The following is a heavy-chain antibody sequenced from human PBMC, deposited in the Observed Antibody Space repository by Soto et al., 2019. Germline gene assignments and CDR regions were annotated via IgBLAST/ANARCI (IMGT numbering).Heavy chain of an antibody. CDR1: GYSISSGYY. D-gene: IGHD3-3*01. V-gene: IGHV4-38-2*02. J-gene: IGHJ6*02. CDR3: ARDQACQYYDFWSGYYYYGMDV. Sequence: SETLSLTCAVSGYSISSGYYWGWIRQPPGKGLEWIGSIYHSGSTYYNPSLKSRVTISVDTSKNQFSLKLSSVTAADTAVYYCARDQACQYYDFWSGYYYYGMDVWGQGSTVTVS. CDR2: IYHSGST.